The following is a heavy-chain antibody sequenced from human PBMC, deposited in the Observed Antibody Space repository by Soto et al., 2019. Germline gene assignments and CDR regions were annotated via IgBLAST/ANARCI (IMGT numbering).Heavy chain of an antibody. Sequence: EVQLLQSGGGLVQPGGSLRLSCAASGFTFTSYSMTWVRQTPGKGLEWVAAVSPGGYSTYYADSVKGRFTISRDNSNNTLYLQMNSLRAEDTAVYYCAKDLRAGSGYDFDYRDQGTLVTVSS. J-gene: IGHJ4*02. CDR1: GFTFTSYS. D-gene: IGHD5-12*01. V-gene: IGHV3-23*01. CDR2: VSPGGYST. CDR3: AKDLRAGSGYDFDY.